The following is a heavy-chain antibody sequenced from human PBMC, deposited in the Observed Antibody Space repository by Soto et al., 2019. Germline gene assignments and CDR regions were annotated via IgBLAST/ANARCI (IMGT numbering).Heavy chain of an antibody. CDR3: ARAGDSSGWYPDY. V-gene: IGHV1-8*01. J-gene: IGHJ4*02. Sequence: ASVKVSCKASGYTFTSYDINWVRQATGQGLEWMGWMNPNSGNTGYAQKFQGRVTMTRNTSISTAYMELSSLRSEDTSVYYCARAGDSSGWYPDYWGQGTLVTVSS. D-gene: IGHD6-19*01. CDR2: MNPNSGNT. CDR1: GYTFTSYD.